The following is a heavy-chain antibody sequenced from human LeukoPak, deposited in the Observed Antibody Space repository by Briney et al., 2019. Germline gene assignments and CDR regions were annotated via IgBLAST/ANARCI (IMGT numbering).Heavy chain of an antibody. Sequence: GGSLRLSCAASGFTFSSYNMNWVRQAPGKGLEWVSSISSSSNYINYADSVKGRFTISRDNAKNSLYLQMNSLRAEDTAVYYCARDTDWNYSAFDIWGQGTMVTVSS. V-gene: IGHV3-21*01. CDR2: ISSSSNYI. CDR1: GFTFSSYN. CDR3: ARDTDWNYSAFDI. J-gene: IGHJ3*02. D-gene: IGHD1-7*01.